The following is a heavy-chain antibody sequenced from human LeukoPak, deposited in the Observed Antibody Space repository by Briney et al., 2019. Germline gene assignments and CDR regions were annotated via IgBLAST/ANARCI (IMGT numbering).Heavy chain of an antibody. CDR1: GFTFSNCW. Sequence: GGSLRLSCAASGFTFSNCWMSWVRQAPGKGLEWVANIKQDGSEKNYVDSVKGRFTISRDNVKNSLYLQMDSLRAEDTAVYYCARDRAAGYWGQGTLVTVSS. CDR2: IKQDGSEK. J-gene: IGHJ4*02. V-gene: IGHV3-7*04. CDR3: ARDRAAGY. D-gene: IGHD6-13*01.